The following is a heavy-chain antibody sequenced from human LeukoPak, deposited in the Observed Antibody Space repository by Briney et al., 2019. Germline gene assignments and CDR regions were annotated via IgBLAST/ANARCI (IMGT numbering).Heavy chain of an antibody. J-gene: IGHJ4*02. Sequence: SETLSLTCTVSGGSISSSYWSWIRQPPGKGLEWIGYIYYTGSTNYNPSLKSRVTISVDTSKNQFSLKLSSVTAADTAVYYCARDLSSYSFDYWGQGTLVTVSS. CDR2: IYYTGST. D-gene: IGHD2-2*01. CDR1: GGSISSSY. V-gene: IGHV4-59*12. CDR3: ARDLSSYSFDY.